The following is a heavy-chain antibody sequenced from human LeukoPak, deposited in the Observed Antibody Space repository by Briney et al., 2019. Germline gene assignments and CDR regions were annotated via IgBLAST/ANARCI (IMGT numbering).Heavy chain of an antibody. CDR1: GYTFTSYD. CDR2: MNPNSGNT. CDR3: ARGGYCSSTSCSFHNWFDP. V-gene: IGHV1-8*01. Sequence: GASVKVSCKASGYTFTSYDINWVRQATGQGLEWMGWMNPNSGNTGYAQKFQGRVTMTRNTFISTAYMELSSLRSEDTAVYYCARGGYCSSTSCSFHNWFDPWGQGTLVTVSS. J-gene: IGHJ5*02. D-gene: IGHD2-2*01.